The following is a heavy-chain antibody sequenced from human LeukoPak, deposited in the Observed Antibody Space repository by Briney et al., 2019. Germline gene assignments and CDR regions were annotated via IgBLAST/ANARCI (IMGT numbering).Heavy chain of an antibody. Sequence: GGSLRLSCAASGFILSTYTMNWVRQAPGKGLEWVSSISSGSSYIYYADSVKGRFTISRDNAKNSLYLQMNSLRAEDTAVYYCARDSSSSSDDAFDIWGQGTMVTVSS. J-gene: IGHJ3*02. CDR3: ARDSSSSSDDAFDI. V-gene: IGHV3-21*01. CDR2: ISSGSSYI. CDR1: GFILSTYT. D-gene: IGHD6-6*01.